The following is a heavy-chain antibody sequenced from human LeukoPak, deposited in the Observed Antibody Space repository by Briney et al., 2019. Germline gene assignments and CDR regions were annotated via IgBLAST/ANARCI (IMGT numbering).Heavy chain of an antibody. CDR3: ARSLHMVRGLIGY. D-gene: IGHD3-10*01. Sequence: ASVTVSCTASGYTFTSYDINWVRQAPGQGLEWMGWMNPNSGNTGYAQNFQGRVTMTRNTSISTAYMELSSLRSDDTAVYYCARSLHMVRGLIGYWGQGTLVIVSS. CDR2: MNPNSGNT. V-gene: IGHV1-8*01. CDR1: GYTFTSYD. J-gene: IGHJ4*02.